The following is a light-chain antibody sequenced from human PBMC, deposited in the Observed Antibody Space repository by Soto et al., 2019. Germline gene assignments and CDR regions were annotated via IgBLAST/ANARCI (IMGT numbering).Light chain of an antibody. CDR2: DAY. CDR3: QQYNSYSRT. J-gene: IGKJ1*01. CDR1: QSISSW. Sequence: DIQMTQSPSTLSASVGDRVTITCRASQSISSWLAWYQQKPGQAPKLLIYDAYSLESGVPSRFSGSGSGTDSSLTISSLQPHDVATYYCQQYNSYSRTFGQGTKLEIK. V-gene: IGKV1-5*01.